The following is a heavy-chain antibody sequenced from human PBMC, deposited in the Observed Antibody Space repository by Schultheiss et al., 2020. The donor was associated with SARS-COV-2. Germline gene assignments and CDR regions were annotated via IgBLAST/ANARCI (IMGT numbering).Heavy chain of an antibody. CDR3: ARDQAVHLDRDYYYGMDV. CDR2: IIPILGIA. CDR1: GGTFSSYT. Sequence: KISCKASGGTFSSYTISWVRQAPGQGLEWMGRIIPILGIANYAQKFQGRVTITADKSTSTAYMELSSLRSEDTAVYYCARDQAVHLDRDYYYGMDVCGQGTTVTVSS. D-gene: IGHD6-19*01. J-gene: IGHJ6*02. V-gene: IGHV1-69*04.